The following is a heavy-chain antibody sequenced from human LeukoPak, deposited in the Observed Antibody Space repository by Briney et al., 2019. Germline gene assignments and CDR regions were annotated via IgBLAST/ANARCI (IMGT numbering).Heavy chain of an antibody. Sequence: GGSLRLSCAASGFTFRTYWMHWLRQAPGKGLVWVSRIKSDGSTNYADSVKGRFTISRDNAKNTLSLQMNSLRPEDTGVYYCARAPSEIGGYYPEYFRHWGQGTLVTVSS. CDR2: IKSDGST. V-gene: IGHV3-74*01. J-gene: IGHJ1*01. CDR3: ARAPSEIGGYYPEYFRH. D-gene: IGHD3-3*01. CDR1: GFTFRTYW.